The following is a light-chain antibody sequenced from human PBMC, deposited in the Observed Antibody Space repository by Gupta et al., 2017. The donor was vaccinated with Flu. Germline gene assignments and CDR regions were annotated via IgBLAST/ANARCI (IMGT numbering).Light chain of an antibody. Sequence: QSVLTQPPSVSAPPGQKVTFSCSGSSSNIGINYVSWYQQLPGTAPKLLMYDNDKRPSGIPDRFSGSKSGTSATLGITGLQTGDEADYYCGTWDNTLSAWVFGGGTKLAVL. CDR2: DND. CDR3: GTWDNTLSAWV. J-gene: IGLJ2*01. CDR1: SSNIGINY. V-gene: IGLV1-51*01.